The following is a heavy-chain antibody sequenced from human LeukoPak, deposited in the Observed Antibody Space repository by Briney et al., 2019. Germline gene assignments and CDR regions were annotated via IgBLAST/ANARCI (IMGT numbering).Heavy chain of an antibody. J-gene: IGHJ4*02. CDR2: IYYSGST. V-gene: IGHV4-59*01. CDR1: TGAISGYY. D-gene: IGHD6-13*01. Sequence: SETLSLTCTVSTGAISGYYWSWTRQPPGKGLEWIGYIYYSGSTNYNPSLKSRVTISVDTSKNQFSLKLSSVTAADTAVYYCAMGIAAAGTVDYWGQGTLVTVSS. CDR3: AMGIAAAGTVDY.